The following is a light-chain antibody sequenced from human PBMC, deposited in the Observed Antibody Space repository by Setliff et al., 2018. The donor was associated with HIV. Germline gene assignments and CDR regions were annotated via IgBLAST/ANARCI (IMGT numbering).Light chain of an antibody. CDR2: EVS. CDR3: CSNTGSNTYV. CDR1: SSDVGGYNY. Sequence: QSALTQPPSASGSPGQSVTISCTGTSSDVGGYNYVSWYQQHPGKAPKLMIYEVSKRPSRVPNRFSGSKSGNTASLTISGLQAEDEADYYCCSNTGSNTYVFGTGTKVTVL. V-gene: IGLV2-8*01. J-gene: IGLJ1*01.